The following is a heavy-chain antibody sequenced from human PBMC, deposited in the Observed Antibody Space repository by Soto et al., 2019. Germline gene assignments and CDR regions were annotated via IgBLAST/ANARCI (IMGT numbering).Heavy chain of an antibody. Sequence: GGSLRLSCAASGFTFSSYGMHWVRQAPGKGLEWVAVISYDGSSIYYADSVKGRFTISRDNSKNTLYLQMNSLRPEDTAVYYCAKEISSYTSGWTGFDYWGQGTLVTVSS. D-gene: IGHD6-19*01. CDR3: AKEISSYTSGWTGFDY. J-gene: IGHJ4*02. CDR2: ISYDGSSI. V-gene: IGHV3-30*18. CDR1: GFTFSSYG.